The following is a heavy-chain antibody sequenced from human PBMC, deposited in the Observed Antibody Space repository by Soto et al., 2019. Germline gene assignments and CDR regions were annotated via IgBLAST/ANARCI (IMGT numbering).Heavy chain of an antibody. Sequence: QVQLVQSGPEVKKPGASVRVSCKASGYTFTTYGLTWVRQAPGQGLEWMGWISAYNGNTNYAQKFQGRVTMTTDTSTTTTYMELRSLRSDDTAVYFCASAVAGNFDYWGLGTLVTVSS. CDR2: ISAYNGNT. V-gene: IGHV1-18*01. J-gene: IGHJ4*01. CDR3: ASAVAGNFDY. CDR1: GYTFTTYG. D-gene: IGHD6-19*01.